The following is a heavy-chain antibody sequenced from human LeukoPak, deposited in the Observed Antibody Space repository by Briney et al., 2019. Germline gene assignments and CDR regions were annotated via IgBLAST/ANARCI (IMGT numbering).Heavy chain of an antibody. J-gene: IGHJ4*02. CDR1: GGTFSSYA. D-gene: IGHD3-9*01. Sequence: SVKVSCKASGGTFSSYAISWVRQAPGQGLEWMGRIIPILGIANYAQKFQGRVTITADKSTSTAYMELSSLRSEDTAVYYCATGGILTGYYFDYWGQGTLVTVSS. CDR2: IIPILGIA. CDR3: ATGGILTGYYFDY. V-gene: IGHV1-69*04.